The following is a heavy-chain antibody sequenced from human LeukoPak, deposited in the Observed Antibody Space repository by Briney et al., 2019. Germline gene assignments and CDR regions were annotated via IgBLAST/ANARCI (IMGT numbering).Heavy chain of an antibody. J-gene: IGHJ4*02. CDR3: TTDAGTIFGVRVDY. V-gene: IGHV3-33*01. D-gene: IGHD3-3*01. CDR2: ILSDGSKE. CDR1: GFTFSSYG. Sequence: GASLRLSCAASGFTFSSYGMHWVRQAPGKGLEWVAVILSDGSKEFYTDSVKGRSTISRDNSKNTLYLQMNSLKTEDTAVYYCTTDAGTIFGVRVDYWGQGTLVTVSS.